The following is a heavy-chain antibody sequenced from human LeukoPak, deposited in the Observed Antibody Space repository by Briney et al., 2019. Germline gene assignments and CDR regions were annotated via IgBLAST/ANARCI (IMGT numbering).Heavy chain of an antibody. Sequence: ASVKVSCKASGYTFNTYGITWVRQAPGHGLEWMGWISSYNGNTSYAANVQGRITLTKDTSASTAYLELRSLRSDDTAVYYCARISCSSSSCTYPGRRRVRGGSLDPWGQGTLVTVSS. CDR1: GYTFNTYG. CDR3: ARISCSSSSCTYPGRRRVRGGSLDP. D-gene: IGHD2-2*01. J-gene: IGHJ5*02. V-gene: IGHV1-18*01. CDR2: ISSYNGNT.